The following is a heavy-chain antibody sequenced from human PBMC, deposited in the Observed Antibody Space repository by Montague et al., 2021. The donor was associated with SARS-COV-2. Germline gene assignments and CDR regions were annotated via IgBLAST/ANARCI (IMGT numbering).Heavy chain of an antibody. V-gene: IGHV3-48*03. Sequence: SLRLSCAASGFTFSSYEMNWVRQAPGKGLEWVSYISSSGGTTFYADSVRGRFTISRNNAKNSLYLQMNSLRAEDTAVYYRARESRITMLVVVITSAFDIWGQGTMVTVSS. D-gene: IGHD3-22*01. CDR3: ARESRITMLVVVITSAFDI. CDR2: ISSSGGTT. CDR1: GFTFSSYE. J-gene: IGHJ3*02.